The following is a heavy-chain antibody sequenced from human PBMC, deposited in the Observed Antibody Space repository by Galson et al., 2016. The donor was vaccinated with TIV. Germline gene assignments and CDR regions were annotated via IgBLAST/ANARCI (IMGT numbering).Heavy chain of an antibody. J-gene: IGHJ6*02. CDR2: IIRIFGT. CDR3: ARDAYGAHYYGMDV. D-gene: IGHD4/OR15-4a*01. CDR1: GGTLTSYA. Sequence: SVKVSCKASGGTLTSYAVSWVRHAPGQGLEWMGEIIRIFGTVYAEKFQGRVTMTRNLSISTAYMELRSLRSDDAAVYYCARDAYGAHYYGMDVWGQGTTVTV. V-gene: IGHV1-69*13.